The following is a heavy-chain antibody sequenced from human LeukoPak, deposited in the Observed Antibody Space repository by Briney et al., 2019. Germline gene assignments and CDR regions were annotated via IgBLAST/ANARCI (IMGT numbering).Heavy chain of an antibody. D-gene: IGHD1-26*01. Sequence: PGGSLRLSCAASGFTFSSYSMNWVRQAPGKGLEWVSYISSSGSTIYYADSVKGRFTISRDNAKNSLYLQMNSLRAEDTAVYYCARGTNSGSYYRGQGTLVTVSS. CDR2: ISSSGSTI. V-gene: IGHV3-48*01. J-gene: IGHJ4*02. CDR1: GFTFSSYS. CDR3: ARGTNSGSYY.